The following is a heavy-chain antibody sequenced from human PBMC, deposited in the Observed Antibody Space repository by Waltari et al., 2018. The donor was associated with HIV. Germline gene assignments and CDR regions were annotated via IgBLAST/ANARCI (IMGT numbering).Heavy chain of an antibody. CDR2: INPNNGGT. Sequence: QVQLVQSGAEVKRPGASVKVYCTTSGYSFTASSLHWGRQAPGQGLEWMGWINPNNGGTDYAQNFRDWVTMTTDTSIATAYLELHSLKSDDTAVYFCARDAGRTVSTPDAFDVWGRGTMVTVSS. V-gene: IGHV1-2*04. J-gene: IGHJ3*01. D-gene: IGHD4-17*01. CDR1: GYSFTASS. CDR3: ARDAGRTVSTPDAFDV.